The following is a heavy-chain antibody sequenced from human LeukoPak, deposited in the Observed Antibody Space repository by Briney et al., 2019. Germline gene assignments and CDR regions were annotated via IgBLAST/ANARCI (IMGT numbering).Heavy chain of an antibody. CDR1: GFTFSTYG. J-gene: IGHJ4*02. V-gene: IGHV3-30*02. D-gene: IGHD3-10*01. Sequence: PGGSLRLSCAASGFTFSTYGMHWVRQAPGKGLEWVAFIRYDGSDKYYADYVKGRFTISRDNSKNTLSLQVNSLRVEDTAVYYCAKVMVAYGSGGYYNSFFDYWGQGTLVTVSS. CDR3: AKVMVAYGSGGYYNSFFDY. CDR2: IRYDGSDK.